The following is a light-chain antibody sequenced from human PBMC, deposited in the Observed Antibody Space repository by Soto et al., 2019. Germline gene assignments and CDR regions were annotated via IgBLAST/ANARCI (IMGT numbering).Light chain of an antibody. Sequence: NFMLTQPHSVSESPGKTVTISYTRSSGSIASNYVQWYQQRPGSAPTTVIYEDNQRPSGVPDRFSGSIDSSSNSASLTISGLKTEDEAVYYCQSYDSNNQVFGGGTKLTVL. CDR1: SGSIASNY. CDR3: QSYDSNNQV. CDR2: EDN. V-gene: IGLV6-57*04. J-gene: IGLJ3*02.